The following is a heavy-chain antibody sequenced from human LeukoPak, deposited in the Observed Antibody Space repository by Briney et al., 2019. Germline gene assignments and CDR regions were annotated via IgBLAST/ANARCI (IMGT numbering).Heavy chain of an antibody. Sequence: GGSLRLSCAASGFTFSAYGMSWVRQSPRKGLEWVSGVSGADGTTYYADSVKGRFTISRDNSKNTLYLQMNSLRAEDTAVYYCAKGGSVARYYFDYWGQGTLVTVSS. D-gene: IGHD2-15*01. CDR1: GFTFSAYG. V-gene: IGHV3-23*01. CDR3: AKGGSVARYYFDY. CDR2: VSGADGTT. J-gene: IGHJ4*02.